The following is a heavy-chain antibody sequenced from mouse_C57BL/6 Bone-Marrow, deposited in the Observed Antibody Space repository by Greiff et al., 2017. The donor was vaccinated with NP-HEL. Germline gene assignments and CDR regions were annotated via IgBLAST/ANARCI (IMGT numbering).Heavy chain of an antibody. Sequence: VQGVESGPELVKPGASVKLSCKASGYTFTSYDINWVQQRPGQGLEWIGWIYTRDGSTKYNEKFKGKATLTVDTSSSKSYMELHSMTSEDSAVYFCARIDSSDPHYYAMDYWGKGTSVTVSS. CDR2: IYTRDGST. J-gene: IGHJ4*01. D-gene: IGHD3-2*02. V-gene: IGHV1-85*01. CDR1: GYTFTSYD. CDR3: ARIDSSDPHYYAMDY.